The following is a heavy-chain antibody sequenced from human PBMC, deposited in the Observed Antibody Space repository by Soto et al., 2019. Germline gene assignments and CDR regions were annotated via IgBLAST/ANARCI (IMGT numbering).Heavy chain of an antibody. CDR2: IKEDGSQK. CDR3: ARHQVGYRVTDY. D-gene: IGHD1-26*01. Sequence: EVQLVESGGGLVQPGGSLRLSCAASGFSFSMYWMSWVRQAPGKGLEWVANIKEDGSQKYYVDSVKGRCTISRDNATNSLYLQINSLRAEATVVYYCARHQVGYRVTDYWGQGTLVTVSS. CDR1: GFSFSMYW. V-gene: IGHV3-7*01. J-gene: IGHJ4*02.